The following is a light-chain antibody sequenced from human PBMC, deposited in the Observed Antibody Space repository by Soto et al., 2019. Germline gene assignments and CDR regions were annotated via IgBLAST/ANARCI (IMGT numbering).Light chain of an antibody. CDR1: QSVGSSY. V-gene: IGKV3-20*01. Sequence: EIVLTQSPGTLSLSPGERATLSCRASQSVGSSYLAWYQQKPGQAPRLLIYGASNRATGIPDRFSGSGSGTDFTLTISSLQSEDFAVYYCQQYNNWPFTFGQGTRLEIK. CDR2: GAS. CDR3: QQYNNWPFT. J-gene: IGKJ5*01.